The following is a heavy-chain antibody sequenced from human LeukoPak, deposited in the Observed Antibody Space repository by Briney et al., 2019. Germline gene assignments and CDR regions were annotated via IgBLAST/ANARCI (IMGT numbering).Heavy chain of an antibody. D-gene: IGHD6-13*01. V-gene: IGHV4-61*02. J-gene: IGHJ4*02. CDR1: GGSISSGSYY. Sequence: SQTLSLTCTVSGGSISSGSYYWSWIRQPAGKGLEWIGRIYTSGSTNYNPSLKSRVTISVDTSKNQFSLKLSSVTAADTAVYYCANGRAAAGIDYWGQGTLVTVSS. CDR3: ANGRAAAGIDY. CDR2: IYTSGST.